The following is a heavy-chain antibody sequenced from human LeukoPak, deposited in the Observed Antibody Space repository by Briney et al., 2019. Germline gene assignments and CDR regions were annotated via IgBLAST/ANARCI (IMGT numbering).Heavy chain of an antibody. V-gene: IGHV7-4-1*02. J-gene: IGHJ6*02. D-gene: IGHD6-13*01. CDR1: GYTFSTYP. CDR2: INTNTGNP. CDR3: ARDRVSNYYYYGMDV. Sequence: ASVKVSCKASGYTFSTYPMNWVRQAPGQGLEWMGWINTNTGNPTYAQGFTGRFVFSLDTSVSTAYLQISSLKAEDTAVYYCARDRVSNYYYYGMDVWGQGTTVTVSS.